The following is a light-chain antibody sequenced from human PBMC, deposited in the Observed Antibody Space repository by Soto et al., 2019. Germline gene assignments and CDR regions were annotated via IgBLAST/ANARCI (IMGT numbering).Light chain of an antibody. CDR3: QQRSNWPPIT. V-gene: IGKV3D-20*02. J-gene: IGKJ5*01. Sequence: EIVLTQSPGTLSLSPVERATLSCRSSQSVSNNYLAWYQQKPGQAPRLLIYGASNRATGIPDRFSGSGSATEFTLTISSLQPEDFAVYYCQQRSNWPPITFGQGTRLENK. CDR2: GAS. CDR1: QSVSNNY.